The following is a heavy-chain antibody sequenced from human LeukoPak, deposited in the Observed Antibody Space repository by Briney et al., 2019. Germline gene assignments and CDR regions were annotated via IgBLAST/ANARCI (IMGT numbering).Heavy chain of an antibody. CDR2: INWNGGST. Sequence: GGSLRLSCAASGFTFDDYGMSWVRHAPGKGLEWVSGINWNGGSTGYADSVKGRFTISRDNAKNSLYLQMNSLRADDTALYYCAREGSSLNFDYWGQGTLVTVSS. CDR3: AREGSSLNFDY. CDR1: GFTFDDYG. D-gene: IGHD6-13*01. V-gene: IGHV3-20*04. J-gene: IGHJ4*02.